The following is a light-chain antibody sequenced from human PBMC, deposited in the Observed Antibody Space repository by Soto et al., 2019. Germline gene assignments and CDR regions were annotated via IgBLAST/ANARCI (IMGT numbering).Light chain of an antibody. J-gene: IGKJ2*01. CDR1: QSLLHKNGYNF. V-gene: IGKV2-28*01. CDR2: LGS. CDR3: MQGLQTPYT. Sequence: DIVMTQSPLSLPVTPGEPASFSCRSTQSLLHKNGYNFLDWYLQKPGQSPQLLIFLGSNRASGVPDRFSGSGSGTDFTLKIMRVEAEDVWVYYCMQGLQTPYTFGEGTKLEI.